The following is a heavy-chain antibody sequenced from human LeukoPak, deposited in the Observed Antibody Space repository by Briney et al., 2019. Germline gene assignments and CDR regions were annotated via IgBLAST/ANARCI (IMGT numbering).Heavy chain of an antibody. CDR3: AKDDPGEGYDFFDY. Sequence: GGSLRLSCAASGFTFDDYAMHWVRQAPGKGLEWVSLISGDGGSTYYADSVEGRFTISRDNSKNSLYLQMNSLRTEDTALYYCAKDDPGEGYDFFDYWGQGTLVTVSS. V-gene: IGHV3-43*02. CDR1: GFTFDDYA. D-gene: IGHD5-12*01. J-gene: IGHJ4*02. CDR2: ISGDGGST.